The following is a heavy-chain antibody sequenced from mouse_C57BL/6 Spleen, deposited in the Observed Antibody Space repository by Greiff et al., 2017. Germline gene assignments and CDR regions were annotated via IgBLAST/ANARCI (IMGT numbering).Heavy chain of an antibody. Sequence: VQLQQSGPELVKPGASVKISCKASGYTFTDYYMHWVKQSHGKSLEWIGDINPNNGGTSYNQKFKGKATLTVDKSSSTAYMELRSLTSEDSAVYYCARGGSPYYFDYWGQGTTLTVSS. CDR2: INPNNGGT. J-gene: IGHJ2*01. CDR1: GYTFTDYY. CDR3: ARGGSPYYFDY. V-gene: IGHV1-26*01.